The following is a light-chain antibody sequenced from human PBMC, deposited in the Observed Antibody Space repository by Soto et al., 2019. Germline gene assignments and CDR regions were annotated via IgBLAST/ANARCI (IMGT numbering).Light chain of an antibody. V-gene: IGKV1-33*01. Sequence: DIQMTQSPSSLSASVGDRVTITCQASQDINNYLNWYQQKPGKAPELLIYDASNLQTGDPTRFSGSGSGKHFTFSIRSLHPQEIATYFCHRYAFLLTCGREPRLEIQ. J-gene: IGKJ5*01. CDR1: QDINNY. CDR2: DAS. CDR3: HRYAFLLT.